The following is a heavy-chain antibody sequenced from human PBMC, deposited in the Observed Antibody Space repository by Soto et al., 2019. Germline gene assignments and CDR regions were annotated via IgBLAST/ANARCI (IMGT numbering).Heavy chain of an antibody. CDR1: GFTFSSYS. V-gene: IGHV3-21*01. CDR2: ISSSSSYI. J-gene: IGHJ1*01. D-gene: IGHD2-15*01. Sequence: GGSLRLSCAASGFTFSSYSMNWVRQAPGKGLEWVSSISSSSSYIYYADSVKGRFTISRDNAKNSLYLQMNSLRAEDTAVYYCARVRGSGDLMVAAYWWYFQHWGQGTLVTVSS. CDR3: ARVRGSGDLMVAAYWWYFQH.